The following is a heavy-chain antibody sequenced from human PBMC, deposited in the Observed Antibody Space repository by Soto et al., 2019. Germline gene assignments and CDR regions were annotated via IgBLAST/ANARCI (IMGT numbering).Heavy chain of an antibody. CDR1: GFSFSSDS. D-gene: IGHD1-7*01. V-gene: IGHV3-21*01. Sequence: GGSLRLACAASGFSFSSDSMGWVRQAPGKGLEWVSSISSSGSFMNYADSVKGRFTISRDNAKNSLYLQMSGLKDEDTAVYYCARDPPTGTTLDWADSWGQGTLVTVSS. J-gene: IGHJ4*02. CDR2: ISSSGSFM. CDR3: ARDPPTGTTLDWADS.